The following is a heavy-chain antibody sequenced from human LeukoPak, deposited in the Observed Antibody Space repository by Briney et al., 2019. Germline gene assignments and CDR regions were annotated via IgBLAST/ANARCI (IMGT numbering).Heavy chain of an antibody. CDR1: GFTFSSYW. CDR3: ARDYQQWLEMGYYFDY. D-gene: IGHD6-19*01. CDR2: INSDGSST. J-gene: IGHJ4*02. V-gene: IGHV3-74*01. Sequence: GGSLRLSCAASGFTFSSYWMHWVRQAPGKGLVWVSRINSDGSSTGYADSVKGRFTISRDNAKNTLYLQMNSLRAEDTAVYYCARDYQQWLEMGYYFDYWGQGTLVTVSS.